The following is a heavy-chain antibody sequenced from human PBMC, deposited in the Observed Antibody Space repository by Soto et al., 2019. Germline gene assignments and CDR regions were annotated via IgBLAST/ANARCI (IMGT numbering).Heavy chain of an antibody. Sequence: HPGGSLRLSCAASGFTFSSYGMHWVRQAPGKGLEWVAVISYDGSNKYYADSVKGRFTISRDNSKNMLYLQMNSLRAEDTAVYYCAKDRRTAWIQLWLPDVWGQGTTVTVSS. CDR3: AKDRRTAWIQLWLPDV. D-gene: IGHD5-18*01. J-gene: IGHJ6*02. V-gene: IGHV3-30*18. CDR1: GFTFSSYG. CDR2: ISYDGSNK.